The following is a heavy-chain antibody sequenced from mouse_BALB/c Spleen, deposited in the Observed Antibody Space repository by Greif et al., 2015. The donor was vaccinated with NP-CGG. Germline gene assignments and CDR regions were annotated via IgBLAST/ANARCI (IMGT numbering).Heavy chain of an antibody. CDR1: GFNIKDTY. V-gene: IGHV14-3*02. D-gene: IGHD2-14*01. CDR3: ARGDYRYDGVYAMDY. Sequence: EVMLVESGAELVKPGASVKLSCTASGFNIKDTYMHWVKQRPEQGLEWIGRIDPANGNTKYDPKFQGKATITADTSSNTAYLQLSSLTSEDTAVYYCARGDYRYDGVYAMDYWGQGTSVTVSS. J-gene: IGHJ4*01. CDR2: IDPANGNT.